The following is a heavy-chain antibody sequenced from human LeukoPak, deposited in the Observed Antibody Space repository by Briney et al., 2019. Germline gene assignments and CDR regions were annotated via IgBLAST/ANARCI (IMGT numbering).Heavy chain of an antibody. V-gene: IGHV4-59*01. CDR1: GGSISGYY. CDR2: IYYSGST. Sequence: SETLSLTCTVSGGSISGYYWSWIRQPPGKGLEWIGYIYYSGSTNYNPSLKSRVTISVDMSKNQFSLKLTSVTAADTAVYYCARSALDTSGSYYIPQPFDYWGQGTLVTVSS. D-gene: IGHD3-10*01. CDR3: ARSALDTSGSYYIPQPFDY. J-gene: IGHJ4*02.